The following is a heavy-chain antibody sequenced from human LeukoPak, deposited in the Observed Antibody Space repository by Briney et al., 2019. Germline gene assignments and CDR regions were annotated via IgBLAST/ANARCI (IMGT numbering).Heavy chain of an antibody. V-gene: IGHV3-21*01. J-gene: IGHJ4*02. D-gene: IGHD3-3*01. CDR3: AGAPAYLEWLSY. CDR1: GFTFSSYS. CDR2: ISSSSSYI. Sequence: GRSLRLSCAASGFTFSSYSMNWVRQAPGKGLEWVSSISSSSSYIYYADSVKGRFTISRDNAKNSLYLQMNSLRAEDTAVYYCAGAPAYLEWLSYWGQGTLVTVSS.